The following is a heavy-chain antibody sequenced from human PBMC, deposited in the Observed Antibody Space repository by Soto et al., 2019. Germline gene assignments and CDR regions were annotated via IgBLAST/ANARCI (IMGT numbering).Heavy chain of an antibody. V-gene: IGHV1-18*01. CDR2: NSANNGNT. CDR1: GYTFTSYG. Sequence: QVQLVQSGAEVKKPGASVKVSCKASGYTFTSYGISCVRQAPVQGLEWMGWNSANNGNTNYAQNSQGRVTMTTHKSTSTAYMELRSQKSDDTAVYYCARDRGSYALDSWGQGTLVTVSS. CDR3: ARDRGSYALDS. D-gene: IGHD1-26*01. J-gene: IGHJ4*02.